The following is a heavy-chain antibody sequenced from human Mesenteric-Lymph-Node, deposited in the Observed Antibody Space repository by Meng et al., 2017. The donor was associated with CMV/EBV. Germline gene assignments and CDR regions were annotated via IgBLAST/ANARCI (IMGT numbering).Heavy chain of an antibody. D-gene: IGHD1-14*01. J-gene: IGHJ4*02. Sequence: GESLKISCAASGFTFGTYAVHWVRQTPGKGLEWVALIRNDGRYEYYADPAKGRFTISRDNSKNTLYLQLNSLRPDDTAVYYCAKGRPSYNWNHIEYWGQGTQVTVSS. CDR3: AKGRPSYNWNHIEY. CDR1: GFTFGTYA. V-gene: IGHV3-30*02. CDR2: IRNDGRYE.